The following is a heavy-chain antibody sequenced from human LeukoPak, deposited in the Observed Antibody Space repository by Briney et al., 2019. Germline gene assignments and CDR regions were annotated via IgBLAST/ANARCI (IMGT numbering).Heavy chain of an antibody. J-gene: IGHJ4*02. Sequence: ASVKVSCKASGYTFTSYGISWVRQAPGQGLEWMGWISAYNGNTNYAQKLQGRVTMTTDTPTTTAYMELRSLRSDDTAVYSCARTPTYYDILTGYYKSVGYFDYWGQGTLVTVSS. CDR2: ISAYNGNT. D-gene: IGHD3-9*01. CDR3: ARTPTYYDILTGYYKSVGYFDY. CDR1: GYTFTSYG. V-gene: IGHV1-18*01.